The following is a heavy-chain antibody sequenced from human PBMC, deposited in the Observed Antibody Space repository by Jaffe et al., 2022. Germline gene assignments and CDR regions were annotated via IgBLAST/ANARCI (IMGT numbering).Heavy chain of an antibody. CDR2: ISGSGGST. CDR1: GFTFSSYA. CDR3: AQGGVATNTRYYFDY. D-gene: IGHD5-12*01. J-gene: IGHJ4*02. V-gene: IGHV3-23*01. Sequence: EVQLLESGGGLVQPGGSLRLSCAASGFTFSSYAMSWVRQAPGKGLEWVSAISGSGGSTYYADSVKGRFTISRDNSKNTLYLQMNSLRAEDTAVYYCAQGGVATNTRYYFDYWGQGTLVTVSS.